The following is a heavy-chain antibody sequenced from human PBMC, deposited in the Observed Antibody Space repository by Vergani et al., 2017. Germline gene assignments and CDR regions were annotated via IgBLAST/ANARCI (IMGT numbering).Heavy chain of an antibody. D-gene: IGHD3-22*01. Sequence: QVQLVQSGAEVKKPGASVKVSCKASGYTFTSYGISWVRQAPGQGLEWMGWISAYNGNTNDAQKLQGRVTMTTDTSTSTAYMERRSLRSDDTAVYYCAGLVIDSSGYYYVTGWFDPWGQGTLVTVSS. J-gene: IGHJ5*02. V-gene: IGHV1-18*04. CDR2: ISAYNGNT. CDR1: GYTFTSYG. CDR3: AGLVIDSSGYYYVTGWFDP.